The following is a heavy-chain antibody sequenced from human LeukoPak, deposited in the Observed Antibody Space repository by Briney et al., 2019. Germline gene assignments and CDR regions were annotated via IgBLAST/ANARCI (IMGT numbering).Heavy chain of an antibody. V-gene: IGHV3-23*01. J-gene: IGHJ4*02. CDR3: ARIGAGSSRDY. CDR1: GFTFSSYA. D-gene: IGHD6-13*01. Sequence: GGSLRLSCAASGFTFSSYAMSWVRQAPGKGLEWVSAISGSGGSTYYADSVKGRFTISRDNSKNTLYLQMNNLRAEDTAVYYCARIGAGSSRDYWGQGTLVTVSS. CDR2: ISGSGGST.